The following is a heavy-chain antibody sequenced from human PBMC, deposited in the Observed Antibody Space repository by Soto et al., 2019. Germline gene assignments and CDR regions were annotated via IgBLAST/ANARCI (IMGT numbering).Heavy chain of an antibody. CDR3: PHEVPSTRTCFDP. CDR2: IYWNDDK. D-gene: IGHD2-15*01. V-gene: IGHV2-5*01. Sequence: QITLKESGPTLVKPSETLTLTCSFSGFSLRTSGVGVAWIRQPPGKALEWLALIYWNDDKRFSPSLRSRLSTTNATSKHQVLLTLTDVDPVDTATYYCPHEVPSTRTCFDPWGQGTLVTVSS. CDR1: GFSLRTSGVG. J-gene: IGHJ5*02.